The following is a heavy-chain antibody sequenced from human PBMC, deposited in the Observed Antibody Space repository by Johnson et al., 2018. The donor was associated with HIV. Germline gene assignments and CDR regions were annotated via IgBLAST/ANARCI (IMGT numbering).Heavy chain of an antibody. CDR1: GFTFSDYY. CDR3: AREARIVVVEPSDAFDI. J-gene: IGHJ3*02. D-gene: IGHD3-22*01. Sequence: QVQLVESGGGLVRPGGSLRLSCTASGFTFSDYYMSWIRQAPGKGLEWIAYISGCSAGTFYADSVKGRFTISRENSKNTLSLQMNRLRVEDTAVYYCAREARIVVVEPSDAFDIWGQGTMVTVSS. V-gene: IGHV3-11*06. CDR2: ISGCSAGT.